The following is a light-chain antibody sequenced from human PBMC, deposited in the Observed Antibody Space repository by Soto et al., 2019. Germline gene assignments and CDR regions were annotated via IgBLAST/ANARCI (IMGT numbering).Light chain of an antibody. J-gene: IGKJ3*01. CDR3: QQRSNWPPVT. V-gene: IGKV3-11*01. Sequence: EIVLTQSPATLSLSPGERATLSCRASESVNTYLAWYQQKPGQAPRLLISDASHRATGIPARFSGSGSGTDFTLTISSLEPEDFAVYYCQQRSNWPPVTFGPGTKLDI. CDR1: ESVNTY. CDR2: DAS.